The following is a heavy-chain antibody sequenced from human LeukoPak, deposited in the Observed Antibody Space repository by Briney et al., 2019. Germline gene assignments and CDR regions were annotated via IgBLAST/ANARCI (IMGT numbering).Heavy chain of an antibody. J-gene: IGHJ4*02. V-gene: IGHV1-18*01. CDR1: GYTFTRYG. Sequence: AAVEVSCKASGYTFTRYGLRWVRPAPGQGLDWMEWISAYNGNTNYAQKLQGRVTMTTDTSTSTAYMELRSLRSDDTAVYYCARDPTISGSYPTDYWGQGTLVTVSS. CDR2: ISAYNGNT. D-gene: IGHD1-26*01. CDR3: ARDPTISGSYPTDY.